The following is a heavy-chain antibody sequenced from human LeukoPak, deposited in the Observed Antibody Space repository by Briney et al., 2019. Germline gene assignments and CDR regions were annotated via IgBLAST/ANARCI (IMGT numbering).Heavy chain of an antibody. CDR2: ISSGSSYI. CDR1: GFTFSTYN. CDR3: ARDAVAAVVSTHVDY. Sequence: GGSLRLSCAASGFTFSTYNMNWVRQAPGKGLEWVSSISSGSSYIYYADSVKGRFTISRDNAKNSLYLQMNSLRAEDTAVYYCARDAVAAVVSTHVDYWGQGTLVTVSS. D-gene: IGHD3-22*01. V-gene: IGHV3-21*01. J-gene: IGHJ4*02.